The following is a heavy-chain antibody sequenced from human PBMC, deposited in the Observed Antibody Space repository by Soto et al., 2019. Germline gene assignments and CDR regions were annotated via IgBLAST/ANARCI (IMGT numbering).Heavy chain of an antibody. Sequence: QVQLVQSGAEVKKPGSSVKVSCKASGGTFSSYTISWVRQAPGQGLEWMGRIIPILGIANYAQKFQGRVTITEEKSTSTAYMELSSLRSEDTAVYYCAREHSSSGFDWGQGTLVTVSS. J-gene: IGHJ4*02. CDR1: GGTFSSYT. CDR2: IIPILGIA. CDR3: AREHSSSGFD. V-gene: IGHV1-69*08. D-gene: IGHD6-19*01.